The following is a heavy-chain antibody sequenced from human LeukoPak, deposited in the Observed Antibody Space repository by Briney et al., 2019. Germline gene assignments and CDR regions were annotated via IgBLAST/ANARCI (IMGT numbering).Heavy chain of an antibody. J-gene: IGHJ6*04. Sequence: PGGSLRLSCAASGFTFSSYAMSWVRQAPGKGLEWVSAISGSGGSTYYADSVKGWFTISRDNSKNTLYLQMNSLRAEDTAVYYCAKADIVVVPAASSRYYYGMDVWGKGTTVTVSS. V-gene: IGHV3-23*01. CDR3: AKADIVVVPAASSRYYYGMDV. CDR2: ISGSGGST. CDR1: GFTFSSYA. D-gene: IGHD2-2*01.